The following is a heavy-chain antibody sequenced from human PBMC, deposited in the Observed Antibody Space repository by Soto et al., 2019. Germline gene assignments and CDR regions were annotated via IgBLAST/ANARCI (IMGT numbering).Heavy chain of an antibody. V-gene: IGHV5-51*01. CDR2: IYPRDSET. D-gene: IGHD3-10*01. CDR1: GYTFSIYW. J-gene: IGHJ6*02. CDR3: AEGPGGYYFAMDA. Sequence: PGESLKISWKGFGYTFSIYWIAWVRQMPGKGLEWLGIIYPRDSETRYSPPFQGQVTMSVDKYTSTAYLQWSSLKASDTATYYCAEGPGGYYFAMDAWGQGTTVTITS.